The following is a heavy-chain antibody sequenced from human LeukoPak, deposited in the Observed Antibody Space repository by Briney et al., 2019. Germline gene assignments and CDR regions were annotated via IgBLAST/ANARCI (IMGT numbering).Heavy chain of an antibody. D-gene: IGHD4-17*01. CDR2: IYYIGRT. CDR3: ARADYGDYVTFDC. CDR1: GGSISSYY. J-gene: IGHJ4*02. V-gene: IGHV4-59*01. Sequence: SETLSLTCTVSGGSISSYYWTWIRQPPGKGLEWIGYIYYIGRTNYNPSLKSRVTISVDTSKNQFSLKLSSVTAADTAVYYCARADYGDYVTFDCWGQGTLVTVSS.